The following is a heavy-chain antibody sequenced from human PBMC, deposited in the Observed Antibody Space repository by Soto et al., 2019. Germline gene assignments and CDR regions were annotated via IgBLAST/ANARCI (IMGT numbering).Heavy chain of an antibody. J-gene: IGHJ6*02. V-gene: IGHV1-69*13. CDR1: GGTFSSYA. D-gene: IGHD3-3*01. CDR2: IIPIFGTA. Sequence: SVKVSCKASGGTFSSYAISWVRQAPGQGLEWMGGIIPIFGTANYAQRFQGRVTITADESTSTAYMELSSLRSEDKAVYYCARSLRYYDFWSGPYYYYGMDVWGQGTTVTVSS. CDR3: ARSLRYYDFWSGPYYYYGMDV.